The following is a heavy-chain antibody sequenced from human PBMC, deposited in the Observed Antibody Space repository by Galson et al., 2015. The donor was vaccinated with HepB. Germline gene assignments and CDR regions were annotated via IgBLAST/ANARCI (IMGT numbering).Heavy chain of an antibody. D-gene: IGHD3-22*01. J-gene: IGHJ4*02. Sequence: SVKVSCKASGYTFTGYYMHWVRQAPGQGLEWMGWINPNSGGTNYAQKFQGRVTMTRDTSISTAYMELSRLRSDDTAVYYCARVLGLRSAYYYDSSGYYLSYWGQGTLVTVSS. CDR2: INPNSGGT. CDR1: GYTFTGYY. V-gene: IGHV1-2*02. CDR3: ARVLGLRSAYYYDSSGYYLSY.